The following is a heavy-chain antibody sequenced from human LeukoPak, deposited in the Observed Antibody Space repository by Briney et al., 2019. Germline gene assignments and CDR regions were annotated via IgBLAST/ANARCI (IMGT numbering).Heavy chain of an antibody. Sequence: SETLSLTCTVSGGSISSSSYYWSWIRQPPGKGLEWIGYIYYSGSTNYNPSLKSRVTISVDTSKNQFSLKLSSVTAADTAVYYCASGIAARVRRGAFDIWGQGTMVTVSS. J-gene: IGHJ3*02. CDR1: GGSISSSSYY. D-gene: IGHD6-6*01. V-gene: IGHV4-61*01. CDR3: ASGIAARVRRGAFDI. CDR2: IYYSGST.